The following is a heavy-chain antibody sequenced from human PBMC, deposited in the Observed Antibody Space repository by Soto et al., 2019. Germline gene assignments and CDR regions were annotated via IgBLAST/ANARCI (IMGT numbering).Heavy chain of an antibody. Sequence: RASVKVSCKASGYTFTSYDINWVRQATGQGLEWMGWMNPNSGNTGYAQKFQGRVTMTRNTSISTAYMELSSLRSEDTAVYYCAKDHPTYYYDSSGYQDYWGQGTLVTVSS. V-gene: IGHV1-8*01. CDR2: MNPNSGNT. J-gene: IGHJ4*02. CDR1: GYTFTSYD. CDR3: AKDHPTYYYDSSGYQDY. D-gene: IGHD3-22*01.